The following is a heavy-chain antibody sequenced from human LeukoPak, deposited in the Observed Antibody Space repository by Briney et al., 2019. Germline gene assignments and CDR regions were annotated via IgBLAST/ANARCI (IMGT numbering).Heavy chain of an antibody. V-gene: IGHV1-2*02. CDR2: INPNSGGT. J-gene: IGHJ4*02. CDR1: GYTFTGYY. CDR3: ARGSEYSSSPGGY. D-gene: IGHD6-6*01. Sequence: ASVKVSCKASGYTFTGYYMHWVRQAPGQGLEWMGWINPNSGGTNYAQKFQGRVTMTRDTSISTAYMELSSLRSEDTAVYYCARGSEYSSSPGGYWGQGTLVTVSS.